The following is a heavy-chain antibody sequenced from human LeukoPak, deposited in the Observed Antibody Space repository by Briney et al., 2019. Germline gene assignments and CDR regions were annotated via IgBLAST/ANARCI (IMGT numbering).Heavy chain of an antibody. CDR2: INWKGDST. Sequence: GGSLRLSCAASGFTLDDYVMTWVRQAPGKGLEWVSGINWKGDSTGYADSVRGRFTISRDTAKNSLYLQMNSLRAEDTALYYCAKRKGPYASGSYYDSWGQGTLVTVSS. CDR1: GFTLDDYV. D-gene: IGHD3-10*01. V-gene: IGHV3-20*04. J-gene: IGHJ4*02. CDR3: AKRKGPYASGSYYDS.